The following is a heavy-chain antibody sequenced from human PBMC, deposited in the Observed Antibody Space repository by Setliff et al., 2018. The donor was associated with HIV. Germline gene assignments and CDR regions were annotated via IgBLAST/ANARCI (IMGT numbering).Heavy chain of an antibody. CDR1: GGSINSYF. CDR2: IYYTGST. Sequence: PSETLSLTCTVSGGSINSYFWSWIRQPPGKGLEWIAYIYYTGSTNYNPSLKSRVTISLDTSKNQFSLNVNSVTAADTAVYYCARTPSRWGSDYWGQETLVTVSS. J-gene: IGHJ4*02. V-gene: IGHV4-59*01. D-gene: IGHD1-26*01. CDR3: ARTPSRWGSDY.